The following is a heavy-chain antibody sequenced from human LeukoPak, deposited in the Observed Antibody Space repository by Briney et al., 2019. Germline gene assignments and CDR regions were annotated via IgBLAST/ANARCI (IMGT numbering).Heavy chain of an antibody. V-gene: IGHV1-8*01. CDR1: GYTFTSYD. D-gene: IGHD5-12*01. CDR3: EIYTGYDSF. J-gene: IGHJ4*02. CDR2: MSPDSGYI. Sequence: ASVKVSCKASGYTFTSYDITWVRQATGQGLEWMGWMSPDSGYIGYAQTFQGRVTLTRNTSVSTAFMELSSLRSEDTAVYYCEIYTGYDSFWGQGTLITVSS.